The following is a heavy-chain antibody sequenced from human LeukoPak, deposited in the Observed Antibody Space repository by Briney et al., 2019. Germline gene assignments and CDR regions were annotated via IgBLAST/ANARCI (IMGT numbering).Heavy chain of an antibody. Sequence: SETLSLTCTVSGGSMSISSDYWGWIRQPPGKGLEWIGDIYYSGTTNYNPSLKSRVTMSVDTPKNQFSLKLNSATAADTAVYYCARRLSTRSYYLDDWGQGTLVTVSS. CDR1: GGSMSISSDY. CDR3: ARRLSTRSYYLDD. V-gene: IGHV4-39*01. J-gene: IGHJ4*02. D-gene: IGHD2/OR15-2a*01. CDR2: IYYSGTT.